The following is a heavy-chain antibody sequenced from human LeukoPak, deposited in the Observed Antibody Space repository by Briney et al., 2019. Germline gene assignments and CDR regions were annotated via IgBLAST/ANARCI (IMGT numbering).Heavy chain of an antibody. CDR2: IKQDGSEK. CDR1: GFTFSNLW. J-gene: IGHJ4*02. CDR3: ASGLELDY. Sequence: GGSLRLSCAASGFTFSNLWMSWVRQAPGKGLKWVANIKQDGSEKYYVDSVKGRFTISRDNAQNSLYLQMNSLRAEDTAVYYCASGLELDYWGQGTLVTVSS. V-gene: IGHV3-7*03.